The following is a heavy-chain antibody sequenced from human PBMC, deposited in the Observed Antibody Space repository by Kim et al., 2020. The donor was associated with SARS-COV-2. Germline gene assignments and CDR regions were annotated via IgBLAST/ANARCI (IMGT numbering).Heavy chain of an antibody. J-gene: IGHJ4*02. CDR3: AKDPEKQYDVWSGYSSAGLDN. Sequence: GGSLRLSCAASGFTFRSYAMSWVRQAPGKGLEWVSTLTGSGGSTYYADSVKGRFTISRDNSKNTLYLQVNSLRADDTAVYYCAKDPEKQYDVWSGYSSAGLDNWGQGTLVTVSS. CDR2: LTGSGGST. D-gene: IGHD3-3*01. V-gene: IGHV3-23*01. CDR1: GFTFRSYA.